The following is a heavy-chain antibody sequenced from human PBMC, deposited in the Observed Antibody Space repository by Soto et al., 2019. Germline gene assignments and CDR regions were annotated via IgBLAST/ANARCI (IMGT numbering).Heavy chain of an antibody. CDR2: RGTT. Sequence: RGTTHYADSVKGRFTISRDNARSSLYLQMNSLRADDTAVYYCARYDSFAFDIWGQGTIVTVSS. CDR3: ARYDSFAFDI. D-gene: IGHD3-16*01. V-gene: IGHV3-48*01. J-gene: IGHJ3*02.